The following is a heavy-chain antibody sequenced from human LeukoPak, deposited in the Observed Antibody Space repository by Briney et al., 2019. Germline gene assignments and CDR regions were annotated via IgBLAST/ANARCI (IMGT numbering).Heavy chain of an antibody. V-gene: IGHV4-59*01. D-gene: IGHD1-14*01. CDR1: GGSISSYY. Sequence: SETLSLTCTVSGGSISSYYWSWIRQPPGKGLEWIGYIYYSGSTNYNPSLKSRVTISVDTSKNQFSLKLRSVTAADTAVYYCARDPTLRIWGQGTLVTVSS. J-gene: IGHJ4*02. CDR3: ARDPTLRI. CDR2: IYYSGST.